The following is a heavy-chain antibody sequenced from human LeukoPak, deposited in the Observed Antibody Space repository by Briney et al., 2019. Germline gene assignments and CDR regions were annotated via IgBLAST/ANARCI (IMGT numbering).Heavy chain of an antibody. D-gene: IGHD5-12*01. J-gene: IGHJ4*02. CDR3: ARDNGGYGLRARDDFDY. V-gene: IGHV1-18*01. Sequence: ATVNVLYRASRGPLNLHDTSGVTQAPGQGLVWMRYQSDYSGHTNYAQNLQGRVNITRDTYKRRAYREQRSQSPDDTAVYYCARDNGGYGLRARDDFDYWGQGTLVTVSS. CDR1: RGPLNLHD. CDR2: QSDYSGHT.